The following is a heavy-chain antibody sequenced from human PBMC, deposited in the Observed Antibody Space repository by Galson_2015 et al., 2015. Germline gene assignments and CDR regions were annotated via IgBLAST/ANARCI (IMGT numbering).Heavy chain of an antibody. J-gene: IGHJ6*02. D-gene: IGHD2-2*01. CDR2: ISYDGSNK. V-gene: IGHV3-30*03. CDR3: AGGEGIVVVPAAMGYYYYYGMDV. CDR1: GFTFSSYG. Sequence: SLRLSCAASGFTFSSYGMHWVRQAPGKGLEWVAVISYDGSNKYYADSVKGRFTISRDNSTSTAYMELSSLRSEDTAVYYCAGGEGIVVVPAAMGYYYYYGMDVWGQGTTVTVSS.